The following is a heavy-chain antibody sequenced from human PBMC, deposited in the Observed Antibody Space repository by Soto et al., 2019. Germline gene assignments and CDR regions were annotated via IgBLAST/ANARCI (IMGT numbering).Heavy chain of an antibody. V-gene: IGHV4-61*01. CDR2: IHDSGIA. CDR3: AREGDPRNYYYYGMDV. Sequence: SETLSLTCTASGGSVSSGTYYWSWIRQPPGKGLEWIGYIHDSGIANYNPSLMGRVTISADTSKNQFSLKLRSVTAADTAVYYCAREGDPRNYYYYGMDVWGQGTTVTVSS. D-gene: IGHD2-21*02. J-gene: IGHJ6*02. CDR1: GGSVSSGTYY.